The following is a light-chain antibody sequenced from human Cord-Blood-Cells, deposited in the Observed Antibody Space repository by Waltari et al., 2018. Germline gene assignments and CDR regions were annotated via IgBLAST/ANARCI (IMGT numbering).Light chain of an antibody. V-gene: IGKV3-11*01. CDR3: QQRSNWPPLFT. CDR2: DAS. J-gene: IGKJ3*01. Sequence: EIVLTQSTDTLSLSPGERATLPCRASQSVSSYLAWYQQKPGQAPRLLIYDASNRATGIPARFSGSGSGTDFTLTISSLEPEDFAVYYCQQRSNWPPLFTFGPGTKVDIK. CDR1: QSVSSY.